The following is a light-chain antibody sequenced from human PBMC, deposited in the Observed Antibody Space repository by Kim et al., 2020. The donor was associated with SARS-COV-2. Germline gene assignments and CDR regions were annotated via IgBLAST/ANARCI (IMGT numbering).Light chain of an antibody. Sequence: DIQMTQSPSSVSASVGDRVTITCRASQDISRWLAWYQQKPGKAPNLLIYTASLLRSGVPSRFSGSGSGTDFTLTISSLQPEDFATYYCQKANSLPHTFGGGPEL. CDR2: TAS. J-gene: IGKJ4*01. CDR1: QDISRW. V-gene: IGKV1-12*01. CDR3: QKANSLPHT.